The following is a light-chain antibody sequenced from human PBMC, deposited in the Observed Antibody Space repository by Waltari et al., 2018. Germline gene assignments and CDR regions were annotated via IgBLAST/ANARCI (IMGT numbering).Light chain of an antibody. CDR3: CSYAGSNSFA. V-gene: IGLV2-23*02. CDR1: CNDIGTYNF. CDR2: DVS. J-gene: IGLJ2*01. Sequence: QSALTQPASVSGSPRQSITLYCIGACNDIGTYNFVSWFQQHPGRAPKLMIYDVSERPLGVSNRFSGSKSGNTASLTISGLQAEDEADYYCCSYAGSNSFAFGGGTRVTVL.